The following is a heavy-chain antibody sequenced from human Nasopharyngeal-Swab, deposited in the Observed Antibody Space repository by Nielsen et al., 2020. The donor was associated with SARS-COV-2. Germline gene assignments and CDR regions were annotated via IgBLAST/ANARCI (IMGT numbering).Heavy chain of an antibody. J-gene: IGHJ4*02. D-gene: IGHD3-22*01. V-gene: IGHV1-69*10. CDR3: AIDSRTYFDTSGHLDY. CDR2: IIPTADLT. CDR1: GDTFSRYG. Sequence: SVKVSCKASGDTFSRYGFSWVRQAPGQGLEWMGRIIPTADLTNYAQQFQGRVTITADKPTSTTYMELSSLRSEDTAVYYCAIDSRTYFDTSGHLDYWGQGTLVTVSS.